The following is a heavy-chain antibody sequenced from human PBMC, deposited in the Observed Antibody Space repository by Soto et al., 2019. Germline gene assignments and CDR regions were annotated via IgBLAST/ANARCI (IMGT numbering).Heavy chain of an antibody. CDR3: ARGVMGDPGIDY. CDR2: IKQDGREK. Sequence: GGSLRLSCAASGFTFSNYWMTWVRQAPGKGLEWVANIKQDGREKYYVDSVKGRFTISRDNAKNSLYLQMNSLRAEDTAVYYCARGVMGDPGIDYSGQGTLVTLAS. D-gene: IGHD1-26*01. V-gene: IGHV3-7*04. CDR1: GFTFSNYW. J-gene: IGHJ4*02.